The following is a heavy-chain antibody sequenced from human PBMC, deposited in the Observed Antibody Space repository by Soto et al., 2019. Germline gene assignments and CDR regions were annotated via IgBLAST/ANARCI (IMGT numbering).Heavy chain of an antibody. Sequence: ASVKFSCQASGYTFTSYYLHWVRQAPGQGLEWMGIINPSGGSTSYAQRIQGRVSMTRDTATSTVYMELSRLRSEDTAVYYCARDDSMISHYYRYYGQDVGGQGIRVTDSS. V-gene: IGHV1-46*01. CDR2: INPSGGST. J-gene: IGHJ6*02. CDR3: ARDDSMISHYYRYYGQDV. CDR1: GYTFTSYY. D-gene: IGHD2-21*01.